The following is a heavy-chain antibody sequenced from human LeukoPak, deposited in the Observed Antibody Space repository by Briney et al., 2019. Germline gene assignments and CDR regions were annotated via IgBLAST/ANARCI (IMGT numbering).Heavy chain of an antibody. CDR2: INHSGST. Sequence: SETLSLTCTVSGGSISSYYWSWIRQPPGKGLEWIGEINHSGSTNYNPSLKSRVTISVDTSKNQFSLKLSSVTAADTAVYYCARAWYSSSWFDYWGQGTLVTVSS. CDR1: GGSISSYY. V-gene: IGHV4-34*01. CDR3: ARAWYSSSWFDY. D-gene: IGHD6-13*01. J-gene: IGHJ4*02.